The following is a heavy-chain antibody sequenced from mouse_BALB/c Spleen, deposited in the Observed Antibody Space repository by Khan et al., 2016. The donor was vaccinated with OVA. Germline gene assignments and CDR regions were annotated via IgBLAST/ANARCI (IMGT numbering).Heavy chain of an antibody. Sequence: EVELVESGGGLVKPGGSLKVSCAASGFTFSNYAMSWVRQTPEKRLEWVASISTGDTTYYPDSVKGRFTISRDNARNILYLQMSSLRSDDTAMYYCARDYWFVYWGQGTLVTVPA. V-gene: IGHV5-6-5*01. CDR1: GFTFSNYA. CDR2: ISTGDTT. J-gene: IGHJ3*01. CDR3: ARDYWFVY.